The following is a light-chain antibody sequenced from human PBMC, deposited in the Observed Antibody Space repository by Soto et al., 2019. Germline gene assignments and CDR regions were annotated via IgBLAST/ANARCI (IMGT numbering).Light chain of an antibody. CDR1: ETIGYNY. CDR3: QQYDTSYT. CDR2: GAS. V-gene: IGKV3-20*01. Sequence: EIVLTQFPGTLSLSPGERATLSCRASETIGYNYLAWYQQQPGLAPTLLIYGASTRAPGVPDRFSGSGSGTDLTLTISRREPGDFAVYYCQQYDTSYTFGPGTKLEI. J-gene: IGKJ2*01.